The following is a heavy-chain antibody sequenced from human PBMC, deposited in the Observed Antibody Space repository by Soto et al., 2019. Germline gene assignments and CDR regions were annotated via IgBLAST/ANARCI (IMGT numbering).Heavy chain of an antibody. CDR1: GFTFSDHY. V-gene: IGHV3-72*01. CDR2: TRNKANSYTT. D-gene: IGHD2-15*01. Sequence: GGSLRLSCAASGFTFSDHYMDWVRQAPGKGLEWVGRTRNKANSYTTEYAASVKGRFTISRDDSKNSLYLQMNSLKTEDTAVYYCARGYCSGGTCYSGDYWGQGTLVTVSS. J-gene: IGHJ4*02. CDR3: ARGYCSGGTCYSGDY.